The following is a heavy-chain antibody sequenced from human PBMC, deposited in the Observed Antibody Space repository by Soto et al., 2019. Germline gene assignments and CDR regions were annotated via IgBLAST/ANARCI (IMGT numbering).Heavy chain of an antibody. CDR1: GGTFSSHA. V-gene: IGHV1-8*02. Sequence: ASDKFYCQASGGTFSSHAISWVRQAHGQGLEWMGWMNPNSGKTGYAQKFQGRVTMTRNTSISTAYMELSSLRSEDTAVYYCARGQFGRPGYSYGIDYWGQGTLVTVSS. CDR3: ARGQFGRPGYSYGIDY. J-gene: IGHJ4*02. D-gene: IGHD5-18*01. CDR2: MNPNSGKT.